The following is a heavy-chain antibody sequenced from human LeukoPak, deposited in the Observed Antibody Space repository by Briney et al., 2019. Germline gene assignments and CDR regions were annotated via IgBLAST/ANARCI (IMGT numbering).Heavy chain of an antibody. CDR3: ARDPALGYCSSTSCQSYYYYGMDV. CDR1: GFTFSSYW. CDR2: IKQDGSEE. J-gene: IGHJ6*02. D-gene: IGHD2-2*01. Sequence: GGSLRLSCAASGFTFSSYWMSWVRQAPGKGLEWVANIKQDGSEEYYVDSVKGRFTISRDNAKNSLYLRMNSLRAEDTAVYYCARDPALGYCSSTSCQSYYYYGMDVWGQGTTVTVSS. V-gene: IGHV3-7*01.